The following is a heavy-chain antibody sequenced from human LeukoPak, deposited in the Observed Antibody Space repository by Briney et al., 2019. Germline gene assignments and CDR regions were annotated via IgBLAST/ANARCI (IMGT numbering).Heavy chain of an antibody. V-gene: IGHV5-10-1*01. Sequence: GESLKISCKSSGYTFTNYWISWVRQMPGKGLEWMGRIDPSDSYTNYSPAFQGHVTISADKSFSTAYLQWSSLEASDTALYYCARVGSGRDGYKGAFDIWGQGTMVTVSS. CDR1: GYTFTNYW. J-gene: IGHJ3*02. CDR2: IDPSDSYT. CDR3: ARVGSGRDGYKGAFDI. D-gene: IGHD5-24*01.